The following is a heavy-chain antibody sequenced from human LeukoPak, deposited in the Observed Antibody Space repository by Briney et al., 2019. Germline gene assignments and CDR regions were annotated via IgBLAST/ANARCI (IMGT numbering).Heavy chain of an antibody. CDR2: ISSSSSYI. V-gene: IGHV3-21*01. CDR1: GFTFSSYS. CDR3: ARAHNWKYGTFDY. J-gene: IGHJ4*02. D-gene: IGHD1-20*01. Sequence: GGSLRLSCAASGFTFSSYSMNWVRQAPGKGLEWVSRISSSSSYIYNADSVKGRFTISRDNAKNSLYLQMNSLRVEDTAVYYCARAHNWKYGTFDYWGQGTLVTVSS.